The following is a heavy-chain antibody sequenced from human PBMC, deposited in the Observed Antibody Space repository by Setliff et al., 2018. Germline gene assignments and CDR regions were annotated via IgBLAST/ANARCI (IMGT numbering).Heavy chain of an antibody. J-gene: IGHJ4*02. CDR3: ARTTGYRLEGDFDY. V-gene: IGHV3-11*01. D-gene: IGHD3-16*01. Sequence: GESLKISCAASGFTFSNYYMTWIRQAPGKGLEWISYIHDSGNPTYYADSVKGRFTVSRDNAKNSLYLQMTSLRAEDTAIYYCARTTGYRLEGDFDYWGQGTPVTVSS. CDR2: IHDSGNPT. CDR1: GFTFSNYY.